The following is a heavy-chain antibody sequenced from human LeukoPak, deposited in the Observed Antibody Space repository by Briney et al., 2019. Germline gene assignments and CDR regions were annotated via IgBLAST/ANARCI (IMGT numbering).Heavy chain of an antibody. CDR3: ANVGYSRSSGLDY. D-gene: IGHD6-6*01. CDR2: IAGGDDR. CDR1: GFIFSPYA. V-gene: IGHV3-23*01. J-gene: IGHJ4*02. Sequence: GGSLRLSCAASGFIFSPYAMSWVRQAPGKGLEWVAGIAGGDDRFYADSVKGRFSISRDNSKNTVDLQMNSLRAEDTAVYYCANVGYSRSSGLDYWGQGTLVTVSS.